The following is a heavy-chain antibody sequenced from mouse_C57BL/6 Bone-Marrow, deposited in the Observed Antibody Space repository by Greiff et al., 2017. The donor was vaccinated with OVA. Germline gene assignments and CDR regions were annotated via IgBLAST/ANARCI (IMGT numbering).Heavy chain of an antibody. CDR1: GYTFTSYC. V-gene: IGHV1-50*01. CDR2: IDPSDSYT. J-gene: IGHJ4*01. Sequence: QVQLQQPGAELVKPGASVKLSCKASGYTFTSYCMQWVKQRPGQGLEWIGEIDPSDSYTNYNQKFKGKATLTVDTSSSTAYLQLSRLTTEDSDVADCARKVTTDEEGAMDNWGQGTSVTVSA. D-gene: IGHD2-2*01. CDR3: ARKVTTDEEGAMDN.